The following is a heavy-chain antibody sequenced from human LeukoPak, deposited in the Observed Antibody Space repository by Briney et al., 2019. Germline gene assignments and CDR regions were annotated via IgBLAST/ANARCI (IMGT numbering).Heavy chain of an antibody. CDR1: GLTFRYDA. CDR3: ASMAIEDY. J-gene: IGHJ4*02. V-gene: IGHV3-21*01. Sequence: GGSLRLSCAASGLTFRYDAMSWVRQAPGKRLEWVSSISSSSSDIYYADSVKGRFTISRDNAKNSLYLQMNSLRAEDTAVYYCASMAIEDYWGQGTLVTVSS. CDR2: ISSSSSDI. D-gene: IGHD3-10*01.